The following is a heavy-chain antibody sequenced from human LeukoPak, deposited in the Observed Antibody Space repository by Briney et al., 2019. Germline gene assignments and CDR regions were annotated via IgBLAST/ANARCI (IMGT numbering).Heavy chain of an antibody. J-gene: IGHJ4*02. Sequence: GGSLRLSCAASGFTFSSHWMSWVRHAPGKGLEWVANINQDGSEKNYVDSVKGRFTISRDNAKNSLYLQMNSLRAEDTAVYYCARVSRSESGIYRGQGTLVTVSS. CDR1: GFTFSSHW. CDR2: INQDGSEK. D-gene: IGHD3-3*01. V-gene: IGHV3-7*05. CDR3: ARVSRSESGIY.